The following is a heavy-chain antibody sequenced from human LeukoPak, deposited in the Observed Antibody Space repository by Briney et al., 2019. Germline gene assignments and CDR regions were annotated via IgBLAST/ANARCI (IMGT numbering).Heavy chain of an antibody. V-gene: IGHV4-59*01. CDR3: ARVVYRSGWDLDY. D-gene: IGHD6-19*01. CDR2: IYYSGST. Sequence: SETLSLTCTVSGGSISSYYWSWIRQPPGKELEWIGCIYYSGSTNHNPSLKSRVTISVDKSKNQFSLKLSSVTAADTAVYYCARVVYRSGWDLDYWGQGTLVTVSS. CDR1: GGSISSYY. J-gene: IGHJ4*02.